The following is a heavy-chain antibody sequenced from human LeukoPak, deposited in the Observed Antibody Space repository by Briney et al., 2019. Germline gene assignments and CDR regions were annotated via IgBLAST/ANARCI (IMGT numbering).Heavy chain of an antibody. Sequence: GGSLRLSCAASEFTFSSHAMSWVRQAPGKGLEWVSSISGSYSTFYGDSVKGRFTISRDNSRNTLYLQMNSLRAEDTAVYYCAFSIVGATDDAFDIWGQGTMVTVSS. CDR2: ISGSYST. D-gene: IGHD1-26*01. CDR3: AFSIVGATDDAFDI. CDR1: EFTFSSHA. V-gene: IGHV3-23*01. J-gene: IGHJ3*02.